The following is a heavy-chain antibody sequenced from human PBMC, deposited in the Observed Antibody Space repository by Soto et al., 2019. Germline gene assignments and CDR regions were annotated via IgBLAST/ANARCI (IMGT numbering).Heavy chain of an antibody. J-gene: IGHJ6*02. CDR1: RVAFSKFI. CDR3: AKVRYSSPMGYYYGMDV. Sequence: AASVKVSCKASRVAFSKFIVTWVRQAPGPGLEWVGGIIPIFGTANYAQKFQGRVTITADESTSTSYMEVNNLRSEDTAVYYCAKVRYSSPMGYYYGMDVWGQGTTVTVSS. CDR2: IIPIFGTA. D-gene: IGHD6-19*01. V-gene: IGHV1-69*13.